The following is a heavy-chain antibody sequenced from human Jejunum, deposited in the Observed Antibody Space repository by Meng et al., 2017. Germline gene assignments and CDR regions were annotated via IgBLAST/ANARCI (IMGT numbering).Heavy chain of an antibody. CDR1: GYTFTSYA. CDR3: ARDNYDTASRFDY. D-gene: IGHD3-22*01. J-gene: IGHJ4*02. Sequence: VPTLPSWSELKAPGASVKVSCKASGYTFTSYAINWLRQAPGQGPEWMGWINTNNGNPTYAQGFTGRFVFSLDTSVSTAYVQISSLKVEDTAMYYCARDNYDTASRFDYWGQGTLVTVSS. CDR2: INTNNGNP. V-gene: IGHV7-4-1*02.